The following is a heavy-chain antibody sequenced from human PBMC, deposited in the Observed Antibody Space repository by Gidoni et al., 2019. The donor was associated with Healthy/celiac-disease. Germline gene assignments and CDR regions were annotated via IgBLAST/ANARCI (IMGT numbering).Heavy chain of an antibody. V-gene: IGHV4-31*03. Sequence: QVQLQESGPGLVKPSQTLSLTCTVSGGSISSGGYSWSWIRQHPGKGLDWIGYIYYSGSTYYNPSLKSRVTISVDTSKNQFSLKLSSVTAADTAVYYCAREDYYGSGSYYNLDAFDIWGQGTMVTVSS. CDR1: GGSISSGGYS. CDR2: IYYSGST. D-gene: IGHD3-10*01. CDR3: AREDYYGSGSYYNLDAFDI. J-gene: IGHJ3*02.